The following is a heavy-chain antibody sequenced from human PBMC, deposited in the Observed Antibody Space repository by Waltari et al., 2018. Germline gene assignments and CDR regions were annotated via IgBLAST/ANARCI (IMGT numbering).Heavy chain of an antibody. Sequence: QVQLQESGPGLVKPSETLSLTCAVSGYSISSGYYWGWIRQPPGKGLEWIGSIYHSGGTYYNPSLKSRVTISVDTSKNQFSLKLSSVTAADTAVYYCARVPHSGQDYYYYMDVWGKGTTVTVSS. CDR3: ARVPHSGQDYYYYMDV. CDR1: GYSISSGYY. CDR2: IYHSGGT. J-gene: IGHJ6*03. V-gene: IGHV4-38-2*01. D-gene: IGHD6-19*01.